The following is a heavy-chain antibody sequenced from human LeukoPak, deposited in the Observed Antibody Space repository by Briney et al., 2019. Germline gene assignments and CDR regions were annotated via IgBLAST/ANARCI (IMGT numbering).Heavy chain of an antibody. D-gene: IGHD3-22*01. CDR1: GGSISSGGYY. CDR3: ASKQYDSSGVFDY. J-gene: IGHJ4*02. CDR2: IYYSGST. Sequence: SQTLSLTCTVSGGSISSGGYYWSWIRQHPGKGLEWIGYIYYSGSTYYNPSLKSRVTISVDTSKNQFSLKLSSVTAADTAVYFCASKQYDSSGVFDYWGQGTLVTVSS. V-gene: IGHV4-31*03.